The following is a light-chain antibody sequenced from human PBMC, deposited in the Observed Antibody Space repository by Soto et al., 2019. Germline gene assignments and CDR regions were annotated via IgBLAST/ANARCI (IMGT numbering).Light chain of an antibody. V-gene: IGKV1-5*01. CDR3: QQYSSYWT. CDR2: EAS. Sequence: DIQMTQSPPTLSASVGDIVTITCRAGQSISSWVAWYQQKPGKAPKFLIYEASNVESGVPSRCSGSGSGTEFTLTISRLQPDDFATYYCQQYSSYWTFGQGTKVDI. CDR1: QSISSW. J-gene: IGKJ1*01.